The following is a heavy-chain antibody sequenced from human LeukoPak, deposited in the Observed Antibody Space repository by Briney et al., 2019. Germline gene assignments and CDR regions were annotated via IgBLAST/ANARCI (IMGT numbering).Heavy chain of an antibody. D-gene: IGHD2-2*01. J-gene: IGHJ4*02. CDR2: IYYSGST. Sequence: SETLSLTCTVSGGSISSSSYYWGWIRQAPGKGLEWIGSIYYSGSTYYNPSLKSRVTISVDTSKNQFSLKLSSVTAADTAVYYCAAMGYCSSTSCYPPFDYWGQGTLVTVSS. CDR3: AAMGYCSSTSCYPPFDY. V-gene: IGHV4-39*01. CDR1: GGSISSSSYY.